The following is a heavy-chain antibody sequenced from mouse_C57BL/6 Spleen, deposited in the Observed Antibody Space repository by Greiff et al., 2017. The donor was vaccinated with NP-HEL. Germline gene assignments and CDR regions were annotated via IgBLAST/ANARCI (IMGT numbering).Heavy chain of an antibody. Sequence: VQLQQPGAELVRPGSSVKLSCKASGYTFTSYWMDWVKQRPGQGLEWIGNIYPSDSETHYNQKFKDKATLTVDKSSSTAYMQLSSLTSEYSAVYYCALYGSSLYWYFDVWGTGTTVTVSS. J-gene: IGHJ1*03. V-gene: IGHV1-61*01. CDR3: ALYGSSLYWYFDV. D-gene: IGHD1-1*01. CDR1: GYTFTSYW. CDR2: IYPSDSET.